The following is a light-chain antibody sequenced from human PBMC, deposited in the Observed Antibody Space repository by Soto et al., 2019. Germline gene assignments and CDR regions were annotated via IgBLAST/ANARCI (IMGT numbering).Light chain of an antibody. CDR1: QSVSSSY. CDR3: QQYGSSPPNT. V-gene: IGKV3-20*01. J-gene: IGKJ5*01. CDR2: GAS. Sequence: EIVLTQSPGTLSLSPGERDTLSCRASQSVSSSYLAWYQQKPGQAPRLLIYGASSRATGIPDRFSGSWSGTDFTLTISRLEPEDFAVYYCQQYGSSPPNTFGQGTRLEIK.